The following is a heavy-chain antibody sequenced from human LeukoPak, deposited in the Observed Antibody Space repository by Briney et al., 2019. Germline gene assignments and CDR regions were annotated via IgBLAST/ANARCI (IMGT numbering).Heavy chain of an antibody. Sequence: ASVKVSCKASGGTFSSYAFSWVRQAPGQGLEWMGRIIPIIGIENYAQKFQGRVSITADNSTSTDYMLVSRLRSEDTAVYCCARGLRITMVRGGTTNYYYGMDVWGQGTTVTVSS. D-gene: IGHD3-10*01. CDR2: IIPIIGIE. CDR1: GGTFSSYA. CDR3: ARGLRITMVRGGTTNYYYGMDV. V-gene: IGHV1-69*04. J-gene: IGHJ6*02.